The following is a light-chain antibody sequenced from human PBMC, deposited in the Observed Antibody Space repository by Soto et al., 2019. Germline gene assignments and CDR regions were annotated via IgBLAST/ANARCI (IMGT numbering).Light chain of an antibody. J-gene: IGKJ5*01. CDR3: QQYENLPT. CDR2: DAS. V-gene: IGKV1-33*01. CDR1: QSISNH. Sequence: DIQMTQSPSSLSASVEDRVTITCRASQSISNHLNWYQQKPGRAPKLLIYDASNLEAGVPSRFRGSGSGTDFTFTISRLQPEDIATYYCQQYENLPTFGQGTRLEIK.